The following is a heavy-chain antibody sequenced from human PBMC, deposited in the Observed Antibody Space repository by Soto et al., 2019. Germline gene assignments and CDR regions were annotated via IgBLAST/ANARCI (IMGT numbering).Heavy chain of an antibody. D-gene: IGHD6-13*01. J-gene: IGHJ4*01. V-gene: IGHV4-59*12. CDR1: GGSISSYY. CDR2: IYYSGST. CDR3: ARSGYSSSAFDH. Sequence: SETLSLTCTVSGGSISSYYWSWIRQPPGKGLEWIGYIYYSGSTKYNPSHKSRVTISVGTSKTQSSLRLTSVTAADRAVYYCARSGYSSSAFDHWGQGTLGTASS.